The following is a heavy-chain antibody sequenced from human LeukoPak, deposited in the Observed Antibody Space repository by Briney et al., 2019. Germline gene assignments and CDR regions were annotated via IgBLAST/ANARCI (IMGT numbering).Heavy chain of an antibody. J-gene: IGHJ4*02. CDR2: ISAYYGNT. V-gene: IGHV1-18*01. CDR1: GYTFTSYG. Sequence: ASVKVSCKASGYTFTSYGISWVRQAPGQGLEWMGWISAYYGNTNYAQKLQGRVTMTTDTSTSTAYMELRSLRSDDTAVYYCARDHYGSGSYSHYFDYWGQGTLVTVSS. D-gene: IGHD3-10*01. CDR3: ARDHYGSGSYSHYFDY.